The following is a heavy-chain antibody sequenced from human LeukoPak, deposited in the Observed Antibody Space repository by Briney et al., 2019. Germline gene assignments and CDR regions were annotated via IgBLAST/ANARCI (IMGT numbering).Heavy chain of an antibody. CDR3: ASSGWYSTPNWFDP. CDR1: GFAFSNHN. J-gene: IGHJ5*02. D-gene: IGHD6-19*01. V-gene: IGHV3-48*01. Sequence: GGSLRLSCVASGFAFSNHNMDWVRQAPGKGLEWVSYISGSGDAIFYADSVRGRFTISRDNAKNSVYLQMNSLRAEDTAMYYCASSGWYSTPNWFDPWGQGTLVIVSS. CDR2: ISGSGDAI.